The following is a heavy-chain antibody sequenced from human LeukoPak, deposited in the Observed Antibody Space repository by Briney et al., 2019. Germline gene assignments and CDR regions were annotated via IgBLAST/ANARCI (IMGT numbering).Heavy chain of an antibody. Sequence: SVKVSCKASGGTFSSYAISWVRQAPGQGLEWMGGIIPIFGTATYAQKFQGRVTITADESTSKAYMELSSLRSEDAAVYYCARNYGYDSSGYLRDAFDIWGQGTMVTVSS. D-gene: IGHD3-22*01. CDR3: ARNYGYDSSGYLRDAFDI. V-gene: IGHV1-69*13. CDR2: IIPIFGTA. CDR1: GGTFSSYA. J-gene: IGHJ3*02.